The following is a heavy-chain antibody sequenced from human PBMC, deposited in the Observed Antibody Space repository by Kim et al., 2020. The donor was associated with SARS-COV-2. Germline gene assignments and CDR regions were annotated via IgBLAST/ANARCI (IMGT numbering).Heavy chain of an antibody. CDR3: ARDVREVGAFDI. V-gene: IGHV1-69*04. J-gene: IGHJ3*02. Sequence: NYAQRFQGRVTITADKSTSTAYMDLSSLTSDDTAIYYCARDVREVGAFDIWGQGTLVTVSS.